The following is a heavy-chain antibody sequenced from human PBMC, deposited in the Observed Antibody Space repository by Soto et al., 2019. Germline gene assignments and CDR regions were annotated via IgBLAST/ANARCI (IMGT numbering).Heavy chain of an antibody. Sequence: ASVNGSCKASGYTFTGYYMHWVRQAPGEGLEWMGWINPNSGGTNYSQKFQGWVTMTRYTSISTDYMELSRLRSDDTAVYYCAILNIVVVVGATSYGMDVWGQGTPVTVSS. CDR2: INPNSGGT. V-gene: IGHV1-2*04. CDR3: AILNIVVVVGATSYGMDV. CDR1: GYTFTGYY. J-gene: IGHJ6*02. D-gene: IGHD2-15*01.